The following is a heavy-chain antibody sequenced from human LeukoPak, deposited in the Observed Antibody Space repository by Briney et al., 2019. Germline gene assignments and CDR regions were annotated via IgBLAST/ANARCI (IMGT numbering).Heavy chain of an antibody. CDR3: AGPRNRYYFDF. Sequence: SQTLSLTCAISGDTVSGNSGAWIWIRQSPSRGLEWLGRTYYMSKWFHEYAVSVKGRIIISPDTANNQFSLHLSSVTADDTGVYSCAGPRNRYYFDFGGQEPLVTVSS. D-gene: IGHD1-14*01. V-gene: IGHV6-1*01. CDR2: TYYMSKWFH. J-gene: IGHJ4*02. CDR1: GDTVSGNSGA.